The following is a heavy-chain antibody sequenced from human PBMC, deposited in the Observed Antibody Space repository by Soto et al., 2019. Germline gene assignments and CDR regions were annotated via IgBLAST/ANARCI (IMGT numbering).Heavy chain of an antibody. CDR3: ARVVVAATGDYYYYGMDV. CDR2: IYYSGST. Sequence: SETLSLTCTVSGGSISSYYWSWIRQPPGKGLEWIGYIYYSGSTNYNPSLKSRVTISVDTSKNQFSLKLSSVTAADTAVYYCARVVVAATGDYYYYGMDVWGQGTTVTVSS. J-gene: IGHJ6*02. D-gene: IGHD2-15*01. V-gene: IGHV4-59*01. CDR1: GGSISSYY.